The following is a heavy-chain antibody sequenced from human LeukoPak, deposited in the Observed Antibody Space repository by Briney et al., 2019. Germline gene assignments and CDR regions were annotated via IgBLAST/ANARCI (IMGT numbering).Heavy chain of an antibody. CDR2: INPNSGGT. CDR3: ARGLTRAAIRSALWWFDP. V-gene: IGHV1-2*02. J-gene: IGHJ5*02. CDR1: GYTFTGYY. D-gene: IGHD2-2*01. Sequence: ASVKVSCKASGYTFTGYYMHWVRQAPGQGLEWMGWINPNSGGTNYAQRFQGRVTVTRDTSISTAYMELSRLRSDDTAVYYCARGLTRAAIRSALWWFDPWGQGTLVTVSS.